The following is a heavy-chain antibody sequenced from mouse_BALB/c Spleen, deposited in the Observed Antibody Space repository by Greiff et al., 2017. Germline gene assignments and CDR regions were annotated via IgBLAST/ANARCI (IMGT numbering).Heavy chain of an antibody. J-gene: IGHJ2*01. Sequence: EVQGVESGGGLVKPGGSLKLSCAASGFTFSSYAMSWVRQTPEKRLEWVATISSGGSYTYYPDSVKGRFTISRDNAKNTLYLQMSSLRSEDTAMYYCARRGYYGSDYFDYWGQGTTLTVSS. V-gene: IGHV5-9-3*01. D-gene: IGHD1-1*01. CDR2: ISSGGSYT. CDR1: GFTFSSYA. CDR3: ARRGYYGSDYFDY.